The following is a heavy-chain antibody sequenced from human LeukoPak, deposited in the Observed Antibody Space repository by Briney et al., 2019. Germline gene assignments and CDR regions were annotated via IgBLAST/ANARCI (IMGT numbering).Heavy chain of an antibody. J-gene: IGHJ4*02. V-gene: IGHV4-34*01. CDR3: ARRGYSSGWYDY. Sequence: SETLSLTCAVYGGSSSAYYWSWIRQPPGKGLEWIGGIYYTGTTNYNPSLKSRVTISLDTSKNQLSLKLTSVTAADTAVYYCARRGYSSGWYDYWGQGTLVTVSS. D-gene: IGHD6-19*01. CDR1: GGSSSAYY. CDR2: IYYTGTT.